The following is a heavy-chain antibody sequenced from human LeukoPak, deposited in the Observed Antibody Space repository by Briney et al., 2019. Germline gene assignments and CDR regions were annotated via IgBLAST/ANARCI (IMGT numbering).Heavy chain of an antibody. Sequence: TLSLTCAVSGGSISSGGYSWSWIRQPPGKGLEWIGYIYHSGSTYYNPSLKSRVTISVDRSKNQFSLKLSSVTAADTAVYYCASQTTRGYNWFDPWGQGTLVTVSS. CDR3: ASQTTRGYNWFDP. D-gene: IGHD2-15*01. CDR1: GGSISSGGYS. J-gene: IGHJ5*02. V-gene: IGHV4-30-2*01. CDR2: IYHSGST.